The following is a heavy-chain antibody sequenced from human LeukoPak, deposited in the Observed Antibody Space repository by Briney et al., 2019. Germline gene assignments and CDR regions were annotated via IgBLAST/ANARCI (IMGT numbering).Heavy chain of an antibody. V-gene: IGHV3-20*04. Sequence: GGSLRLSCAASGFTFDDYGMSWVRQAPGKGLEWVSGINWNGGSTGYADSVKGRFTISRDNAKNSLYLQMNSLRAEDTALYYCARERGLVGATGDAFDIWGQGTMVTVSS. CDR1: GFTFDDYG. CDR2: INWNGGST. D-gene: IGHD1-26*01. J-gene: IGHJ3*02. CDR3: ARERGLVGATGDAFDI.